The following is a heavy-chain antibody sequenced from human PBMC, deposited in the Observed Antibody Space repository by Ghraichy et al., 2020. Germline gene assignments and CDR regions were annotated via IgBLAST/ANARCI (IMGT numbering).Heavy chain of an antibody. CDR2: INHSGST. V-gene: IGHV4-34*01. Sequence: SETLSLTCAVYGGSFSGYYWSWIRQPPGKGLEWIGEINHSGSTNYNPSLKSRVTISVDTSKNQFSLKLSSVTAADTAVYYCASHRRKRWLQRYYYYMDVWGKGTTVTVSS. CDR3: ASHRRKRWLQRYYYYMDV. CDR1: GGSFSGYY. J-gene: IGHJ6*03. D-gene: IGHD5-24*01.